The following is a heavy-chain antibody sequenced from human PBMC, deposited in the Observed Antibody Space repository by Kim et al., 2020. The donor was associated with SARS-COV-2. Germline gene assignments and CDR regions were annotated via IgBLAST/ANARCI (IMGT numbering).Heavy chain of an antibody. J-gene: IGHJ4*01. D-gene: IGHD6-13*01. CDR3: VCGPYSSTLDYYFDY. CDR2: ISYDGSNK. CDR1: GFTFSSYA. Sequence: GGSLRLSCAASGFTFSSYAMHWVRQAPGKGLEWVAVISYDGSNKYYADSVKGRFTISRDNSKNTLYLQMNSLRAEDTAVYYCVCGPYSSTLDYYFDYWG. V-gene: IGHV3-30-3*01.